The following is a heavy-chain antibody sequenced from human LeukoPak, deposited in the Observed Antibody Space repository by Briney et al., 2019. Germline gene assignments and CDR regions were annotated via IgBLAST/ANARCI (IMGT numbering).Heavy chain of an antibody. CDR3: AKDLLGYCSSTSCCPFDY. J-gene: IGHJ4*02. V-gene: IGHV3-48*01. CDR1: GCTFSTYP. D-gene: IGHD2-2*01. CDR2: ISSRSSTI. Sequence: GGSLRLSCAASGCTFSTYPMNWVRQAPGKGLEWVSYISSRSSTIYYADSVKGRFTISRDNVKNSLYLQMNSLRAEDTAEYYCAKDLLGYCSSTSCCPFDYWGQGTLVTVSS.